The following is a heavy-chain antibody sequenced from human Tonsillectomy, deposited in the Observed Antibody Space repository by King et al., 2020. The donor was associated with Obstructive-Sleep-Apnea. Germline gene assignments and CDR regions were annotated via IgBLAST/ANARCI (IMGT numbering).Heavy chain of an antibody. D-gene: IGHD1-26*01. Sequence: QLQESGPGLVKPSETLSLTCTVSGGSISSSSYYWGGIRQPPGKGLEGIGSIYYSGSTYYNPSLTSPVTITVDPSKNQLSLKLSSVTAADTAVYYCARDQGGSYYFVDYWGQGTLVTVSS. V-gene: IGHV4-39*07. J-gene: IGHJ4*02. CDR3: ARDQGGSYYFVDY. CDR1: GGSISSSSYY. CDR2: IYYSGST.